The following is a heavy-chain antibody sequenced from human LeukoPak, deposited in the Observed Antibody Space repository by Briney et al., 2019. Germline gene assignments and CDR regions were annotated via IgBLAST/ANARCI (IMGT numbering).Heavy chain of an antibody. D-gene: IGHD3-16*01. CDR1: GFTFANYA. V-gene: IGHV3-23*01. J-gene: IGHJ4*02. CDR3: AKERGINYTYEFDY. CDR2: ISGSGSNT. Sequence: GGSLRLSCAASGFTFANYAMTWVRQAPGKGLDWVSLISGSGSNTYYTDSVQGRFTISRDNSRNTLYLQMSSLRAEDTAIYYCAKERGINYTYEFDYWGQGALVTVSS.